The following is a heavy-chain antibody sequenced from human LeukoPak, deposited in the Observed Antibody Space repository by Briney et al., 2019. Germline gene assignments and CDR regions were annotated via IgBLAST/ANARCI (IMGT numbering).Heavy chain of an antibody. CDR3: TRNGYTEPYFDY. J-gene: IGHJ4*02. V-gene: IGHV3-49*03. CDR1: GFTFRHYT. Sequence: GRSLRLSCTTSGFTFRHYTMSWLRQAPGKGLEWVGFIRDKAFGGTTEYAAPVKGRFSISRDDPKSITYLQMNSLKTEDTAVYYCTRNGYTEPYFDYWGQGALVTVSS. D-gene: IGHD5-24*01. CDR2: IRDKAFGGTT.